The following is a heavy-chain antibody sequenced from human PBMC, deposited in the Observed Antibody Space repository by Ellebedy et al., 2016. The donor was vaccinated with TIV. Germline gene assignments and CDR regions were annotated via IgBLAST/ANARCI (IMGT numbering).Heavy chain of an antibody. CDR2: IYYNGNT. CDR3: ARLTSGYYANFDY. J-gene: IGHJ4*02. CDR1: GGSISSYY. D-gene: IGHD3-3*01. V-gene: IGHV4-59*01. Sequence: SETLSLXXGVSGGSISSYYWSWIRQPPGKGLECIGYIYYNGNTNYNPSLKSRVTISVDTSKNQFPLKLSSVTAADTAVYYCARLTSGYYANFDYWGQGTLVTVSS.